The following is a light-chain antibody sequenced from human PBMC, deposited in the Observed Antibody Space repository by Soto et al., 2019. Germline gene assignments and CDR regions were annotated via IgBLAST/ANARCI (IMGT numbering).Light chain of an antibody. J-gene: IGLJ2*01. CDR1: SSDVGGYNY. CDR2: DVS. CDR3: SSYTSSSTLVV. V-gene: IGLV2-14*01. Sequence: QPASVSGSPGQSITISCTGTSSDVGGYNYVSWYQQHPGKAPKLMIYDVSNRPSGVSNRFSGSKSGNTASLTISGLQAEDEDDYYCSSYTSSSTLVVFGGGTKLTVL.